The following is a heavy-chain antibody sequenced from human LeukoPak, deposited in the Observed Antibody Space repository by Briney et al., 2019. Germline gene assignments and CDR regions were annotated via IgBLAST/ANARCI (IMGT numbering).Heavy chain of an antibody. CDR1: GGSISSGSYY. V-gene: IGHV4-61*02. D-gene: IGHD6-19*01. J-gene: IGHJ4*02. CDR2: IYTSGST. Sequence: KSSETLSLTCTVSGGSISSGSYYWSWIRQPAGKGLEWIGRIYTSGSTNYNPSLKSQVTISVDTSKNQFSLKLSSVTAADTAVYYCARGMAVAGTPSPPLDYWGQGTLVTVSS. CDR3: ARGMAVAGTPSPPLDY.